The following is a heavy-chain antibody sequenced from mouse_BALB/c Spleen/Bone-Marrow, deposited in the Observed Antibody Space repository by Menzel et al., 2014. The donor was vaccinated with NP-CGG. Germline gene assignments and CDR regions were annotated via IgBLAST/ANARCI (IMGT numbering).Heavy chain of an antibody. J-gene: IGHJ3*01. CDR3: AYYRYDEGGFAF. CDR1: GSNIKDTY. V-gene: IGHV14-3*02. CDR2: IDPANGNT. D-gene: IGHD2-14*01. Sequence: VQLQQSGAELVKPGASVKLSCTASGSNIKDTYMHWVKQRPVQGLEWIVGIDPANGNTKYDPKFQGKATITADTSSNTAYLQLSSLTSEDTAVYYCAYYRYDEGGFAFWGQGTLVTVSA.